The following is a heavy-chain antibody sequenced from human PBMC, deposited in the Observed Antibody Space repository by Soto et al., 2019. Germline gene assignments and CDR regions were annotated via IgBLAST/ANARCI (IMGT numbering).Heavy chain of an antibody. V-gene: IGHV3-13*05. CDR3: ARTDRDVYGLDV. CDR1: GFTFRNYD. CDR2: ISAAGDP. J-gene: IGHJ6*02. Sequence: EVQLVESGGGLVQPGGSLRLSCEASGFTFRNYDMHWGRQGTGKALEWVSGISAAGDPDYADSVEGRLTISRENAQNSFLLQMNSLRVGDTAVYYCARTDRDVYGLDVWGQGTTVIVSS.